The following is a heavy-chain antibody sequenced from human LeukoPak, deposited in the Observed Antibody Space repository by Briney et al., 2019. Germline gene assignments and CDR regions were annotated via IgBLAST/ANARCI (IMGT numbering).Heavy chain of an antibody. D-gene: IGHD2-21*01. CDR3: AKDLIAGPPDYFDY. J-gene: IGHJ4*02. CDR1: GFTFTIHA. V-gene: IGHV3-30-3*01. CDR2: TDGTNK. Sequence: PGRSLRLSCAASGFTFTIHAVHWVRQAPGKGLEWAAVTDGTNKFYSDSVRGRFTISGDTSKNTIYLQMNSLRPEDTAMYYCAKDLIAGPPDYFDYWGQGTLVSVSS.